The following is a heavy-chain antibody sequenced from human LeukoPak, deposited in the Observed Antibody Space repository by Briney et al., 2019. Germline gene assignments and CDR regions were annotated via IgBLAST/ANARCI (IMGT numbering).Heavy chain of an antibody. D-gene: IGHD6-13*01. CDR2: INQDGSGK. V-gene: IGHV3-7*03. Sequence: GGSLRLSCAASGFTFSTYWMSWVRQAPGKGLEWVANINQDGSGKDYVDSLKGRFTISRDNTKNSLYLQMNSLRAEDTAVYYCARGYRYVVYWGQGTLVTVSS. CDR3: ARGYRYVVY. J-gene: IGHJ4*02. CDR1: GFTFSTYW.